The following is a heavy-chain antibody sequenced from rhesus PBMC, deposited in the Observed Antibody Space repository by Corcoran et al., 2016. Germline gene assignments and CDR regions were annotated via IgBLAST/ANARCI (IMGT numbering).Heavy chain of an antibody. V-gene: IGHV5-2*01. J-gene: IGHJ5-1*01. CDR2: IDPSGSYP. CDR1: GYSFTSYW. D-gene: IGHD4-29*01. Sequence: EVQLVQSGAEVKRPGESLKISCKTSGYSFTSYWISWVRQMPGKGLECLGAIDPSGSYPLYSPSFQVQVPISAYKSISTAYLQWSSLNASDSATYYCAKDYDYGNRFDVWGPGVLVTVSS. CDR3: AKDYDYGNRFDV.